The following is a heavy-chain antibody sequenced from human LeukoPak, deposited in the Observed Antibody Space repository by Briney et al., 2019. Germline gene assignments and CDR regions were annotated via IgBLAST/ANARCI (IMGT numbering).Heavy chain of an antibody. J-gene: IGHJ4*02. CDR1: GVSINSHY. Sequence: SETLSLTCTVSGVSINSHYWSWIRQPPGKGLEWIGHIYYTGTTNYNPSLKSRVTISVDTSKNQFSLKLSSVTAADTAVYYCARAYSSGWTFDYWGQGTLVTVSS. D-gene: IGHD6-19*01. V-gene: IGHV4-59*11. CDR3: ARAYSSGWTFDY. CDR2: IYYTGTT.